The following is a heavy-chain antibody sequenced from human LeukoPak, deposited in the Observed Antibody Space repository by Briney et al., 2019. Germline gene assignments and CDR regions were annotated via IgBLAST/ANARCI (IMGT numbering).Heavy chain of an antibody. Sequence: ASVTVSCKASGYTFTSYGISWVRQAPGQGIEWMGWISAYNGNTNYAQTLQGRVTMTTDTSTSTAYMELRSLRSDDTAVYYCARDSETVRGVIIFDYWGQGTLVTVSS. CDR3: ARDSETVRGVIIFDY. J-gene: IGHJ4*02. V-gene: IGHV1-18*04. CDR2: ISAYNGNT. D-gene: IGHD3-10*01. CDR1: GYTFTSYG.